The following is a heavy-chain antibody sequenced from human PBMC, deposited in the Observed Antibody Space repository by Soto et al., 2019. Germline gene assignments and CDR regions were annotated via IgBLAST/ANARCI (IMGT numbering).Heavy chain of an antibody. V-gene: IGHV4-39*01. J-gene: IGHJ6*02. CDR1: GGSISSSSYY. CDR3: ARLLRHNYYGMDV. Sequence: SETLSLTCTVSGGSISSSSYYWGWIRQPPGKGLEWIGSIYYSGSTYYNPSPKSRVTISVDTSKNQFSLKLSSVTAADTAVYYCARLLRHNYYGMDVWGQGTTVTVSS. CDR2: IYYSGST. D-gene: IGHD5-12*01.